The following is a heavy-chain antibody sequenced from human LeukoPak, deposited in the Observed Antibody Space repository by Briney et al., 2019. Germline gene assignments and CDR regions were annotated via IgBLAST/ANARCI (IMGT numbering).Heavy chain of an antibody. CDR3: AGSIVVVPGAPPRWFDP. V-gene: IGHV4-59*01. CDR1: GDSMKNSY. Sequence: PSETLSLTCPVSGDSMKNSYWSWIRQPPGKGREWIGYIYYTGNTKFNPSLTSRLTILVATSKNHFSLKVNSVTAADTAVYYCAGSIVVVPGAPPRWFDPWGQGTLVTVSS. CDR2: IYYTGNT. D-gene: IGHD2-2*01. J-gene: IGHJ5*02.